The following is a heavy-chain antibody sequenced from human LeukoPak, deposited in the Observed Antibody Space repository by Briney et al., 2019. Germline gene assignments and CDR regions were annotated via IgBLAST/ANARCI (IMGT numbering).Heavy chain of an antibody. CDR2: INPNSGGT. J-gene: IGHJ6*03. CDR3: ARGPDCSSTSCYYYYMDV. Sequence: ASVKVSCKASGYTFTSYYMHWVRQAPGQGLEWMGWINPNSGGTNYAQKFQGRVTMTRDTSISTAYMELSRLGSDDTAVYYCARGPDCSSTSCYYYYMDVWGKGTTVTVSS. D-gene: IGHD2-2*01. CDR1: GYTFTSYY. V-gene: IGHV1-2*02.